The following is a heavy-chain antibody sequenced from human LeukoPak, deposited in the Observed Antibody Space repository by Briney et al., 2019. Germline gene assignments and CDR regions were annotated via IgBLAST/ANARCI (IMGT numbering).Heavy chain of an antibody. D-gene: IGHD3-22*01. V-gene: IGHV4-30-4*02. CDR3: AREGYYYDSSGYSSYYFDY. J-gene: IGHJ4*02. CDR1: GGSISSGVYY. Sequence: PSETLSLTCTVSGGSISSGVYYWSWFRQPPGKGLEWIGYIYYSGSTYYNPSLKSRVTISVDTSKNQFSLKLSSVTAADTAVYYCAREGYYYDSSGYSSYYFDYWGQGTLVTVSS. CDR2: IYYSGST.